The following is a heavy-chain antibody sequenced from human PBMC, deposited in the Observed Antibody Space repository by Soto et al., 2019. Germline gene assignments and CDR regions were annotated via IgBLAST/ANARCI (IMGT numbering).Heavy chain of an antibody. J-gene: IGHJ5*02. V-gene: IGHV1-18*01. Sequence: QVQLVQSGDEVKEPGASVKVSCKASGYIFTNYGINWVRQAPGQGLEWIAWISPYNGDTRCAQKFQDRVTLTTDISTTTACMEVRTLTSDDTAVYYCARDFDPWGQGTLVTVSS. CDR2: ISPYNGDT. CDR3: ARDFDP. CDR1: GYIFTNYG.